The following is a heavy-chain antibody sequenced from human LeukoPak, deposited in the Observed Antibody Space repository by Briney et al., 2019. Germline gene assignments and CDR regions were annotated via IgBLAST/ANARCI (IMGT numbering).Heavy chain of an antibody. CDR2: ISGSGDRT. D-gene: IGHD3-22*01. CDR3: AKDSGYHFLDC. Sequence: GGSLRLSCAASGITFSSYAMIWVRQAPGKGLEWVSAISGSGDRTYHADSVKGRLTISRDNSKNTLYLQMSSLRAEDTAVYYCAKDSGYHFLDCWGQGTPVTVSS. J-gene: IGHJ4*02. V-gene: IGHV3-23*01. CDR1: GITFSSYA.